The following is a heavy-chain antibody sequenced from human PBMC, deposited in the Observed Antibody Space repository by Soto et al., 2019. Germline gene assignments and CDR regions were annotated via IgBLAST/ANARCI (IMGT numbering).Heavy chain of an antibody. V-gene: IGHV4-34*01. Sequence: PSETLSLTCAVYGGSFSGYYWRWIRQPPWKGLEWIGEINHSGSTNYNPSLKSRVTISVDTSKNQFSLKLSSVTAADTAVYYCARTASGQRYERSGHYYYYYGMDVWGQGTTVTVCS. CDR3: ARTASGQRYERSGHYYYYYGMDV. J-gene: IGHJ6*02. CDR2: INHSGST. D-gene: IGHD3-10*01. CDR1: GGSFSGYY.